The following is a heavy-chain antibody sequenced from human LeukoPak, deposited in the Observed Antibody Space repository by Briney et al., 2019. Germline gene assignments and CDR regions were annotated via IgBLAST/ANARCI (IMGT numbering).Heavy chain of an antibody. CDR2: INSDGSST. V-gene: IGHV3-74*01. CDR1: GFTFSSYW. Sequence: GGSLRFSCAASGFTFSSYWVHWVRQAPGKGLVWVSRINSDGSSTSYADSVKGRFTISRDNAKSTLYLQMNSLRAEDTAVYYCARGWSGLRLGELSFPPRSWYYFDYWGQGTLVTVSS. D-gene: IGHD3-16*02. J-gene: IGHJ4*02. CDR3: ARGWSGLRLGELSFPPRSWYYFDY.